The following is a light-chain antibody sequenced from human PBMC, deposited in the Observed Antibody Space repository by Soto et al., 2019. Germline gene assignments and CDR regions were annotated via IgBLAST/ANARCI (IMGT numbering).Light chain of an antibody. Sequence: EIVMTQSPATLSVSPGERATLSCMASQSVSSNLAWYQQNPGQAPRLLIYGASTRATGIPARFSGSGSGTEFTLTISSLQSEDFAVDYCQQYNNWPPLTFGGGTKVEIK. CDR1: QSVSSN. CDR3: QQYNNWPPLT. V-gene: IGKV3-15*01. J-gene: IGKJ4*01. CDR2: GAS.